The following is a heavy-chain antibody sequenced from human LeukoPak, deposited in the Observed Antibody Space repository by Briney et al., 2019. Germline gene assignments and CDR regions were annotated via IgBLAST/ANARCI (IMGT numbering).Heavy chain of an antibody. CDR2: MNSDGSTI. D-gene: IGHD2-21*02. CDR1: GFTFSTYR. J-gene: IGHJ6*02. V-gene: IGHV3-74*01. Sequence: GQSLRLSCAASGFTFSTYRMYWVRQAPGNGLRWVSRMNSDGSTIRYADSVKGRFTISKDNAKNALYLQMNSLRVEDTAVYYCARGMYGDSVGMDVWVRGPTVTVSS. CDR3: ARGMYGDSVGMDV.